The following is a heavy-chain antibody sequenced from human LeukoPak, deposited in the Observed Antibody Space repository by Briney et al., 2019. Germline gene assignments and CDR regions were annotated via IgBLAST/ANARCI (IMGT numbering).Heavy chain of an antibody. CDR2: IYTSGST. V-gene: IGHV4-4*09. Sequence: SETLSLTCTVSGGSISSYYWSWIRQPPGKGLEWIGYIYTSGSTNYNPSLKSRVTISVDTSKNKFSLKLSSVTAADTAVYYCARLWTGSSWYNYYYYYMDVWGKGTTVTVSS. CDR1: GGSISSYY. CDR3: ARLWTGSSWYNYYYYYMDV. D-gene: IGHD6-13*01. J-gene: IGHJ6*03.